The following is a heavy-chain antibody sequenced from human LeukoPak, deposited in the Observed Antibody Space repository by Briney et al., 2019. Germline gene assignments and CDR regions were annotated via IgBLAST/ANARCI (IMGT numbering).Heavy chain of an antibody. Sequence: GGSLRLSCAASGFTFNNYNMNWVRQAPGKGLVWVSRIDSPGSSTSYADSVKGRFTISRDNAKNTLYLQMNSLRAEDTAVYYCSRDRRYGGMDVWGQGTTVTVSS. CDR2: IDSPGSST. J-gene: IGHJ6*02. D-gene: IGHD3-10*01. CDR3: SRDRRYGGMDV. CDR1: GFTFNNYN. V-gene: IGHV3-74*01.